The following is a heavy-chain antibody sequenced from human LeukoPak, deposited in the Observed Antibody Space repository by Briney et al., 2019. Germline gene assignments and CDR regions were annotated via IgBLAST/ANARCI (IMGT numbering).Heavy chain of an antibody. V-gene: IGHV4-39*07. CDR3: ARTTPLVATVDS. Sequence: SETLSLTCTVSFGPISSDSHYWGWIRQPPGNRLEWIASIYYGGTTQYNPSLKSRATISIDTSNNRFSLRLTSATAADTAVYYCARTTPLVATVDSWGQGTLVTVSS. J-gene: IGHJ4*02. CDR1: FGPISSDSHY. D-gene: IGHD5-12*01. CDR2: IYYGGTT.